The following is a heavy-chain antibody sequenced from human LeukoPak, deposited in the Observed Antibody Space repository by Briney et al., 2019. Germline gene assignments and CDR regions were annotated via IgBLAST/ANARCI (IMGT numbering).Heavy chain of an antibody. Sequence: GTPLQISSVASGSIFTSYWICCGRPLAGKGLELIGIIYPGNSNTNYSPSFQGHVTISANKNISTAYLQWSSVKASDTVMYYCARVGPAAYEFWLGIDPWGQGTLVTVSS. CDR1: GSIFTSYW. V-gene: IGHV5-51*01. J-gene: IGHJ5*02. CDR2: IYPGNSNT. D-gene: IGHD3-3*01. CDR3: ARVGPAAYEFWLGIDP.